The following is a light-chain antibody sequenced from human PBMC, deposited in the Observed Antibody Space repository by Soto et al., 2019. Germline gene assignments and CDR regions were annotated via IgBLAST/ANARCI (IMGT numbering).Light chain of an antibody. Sequence: DIEMTQSPSTLSASVGDRVTITCRASQSISMWLAWYQQKPGKAPKFLIYDASTLESGVPSRFSGSGYGTEFTLAISSLQPDDFATYYCQQYDTSPWTFGQGTKVEIK. CDR2: DAS. V-gene: IGKV1-5*01. J-gene: IGKJ1*01. CDR3: QQYDTSPWT. CDR1: QSISMW.